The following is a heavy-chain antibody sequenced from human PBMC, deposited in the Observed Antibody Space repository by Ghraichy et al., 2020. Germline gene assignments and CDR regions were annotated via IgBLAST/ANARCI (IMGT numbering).Heavy chain of an antibody. CDR2: INNSGST. Sequence: SETLSLTCAVYGGSFSGYYWSWIRQPPGKGLEWIGEINNSGSTNYNPSFKSRVTISVDTSKNQFSLKLSSVTAADTAVYYCAMAHSLVVYAIYFGYFDYWGQGTLVTVSS. D-gene: IGHD2-8*02. CDR1: GGSFSGYY. CDR3: AMAHSLVVYAIYFGYFDY. V-gene: IGHV4-34*01. J-gene: IGHJ4*02.